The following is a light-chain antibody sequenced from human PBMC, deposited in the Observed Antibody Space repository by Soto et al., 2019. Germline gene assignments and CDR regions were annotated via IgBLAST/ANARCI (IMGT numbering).Light chain of an antibody. V-gene: IGKV3D-20*01. CDR2: RAS. CDR3: HKYASWPLN. Sequence: EIVLTHSPATLSFSPWERATLSFGSSQSVSSSYLAWYQQKPGLAPRLLIYRASTRTTGIPARFSGSGSGTEFTLTVSSLQSEDFAVYFCHKYASWPLNFGRGTKVDIK. J-gene: IGKJ4*01. CDR1: QSVSSSY.